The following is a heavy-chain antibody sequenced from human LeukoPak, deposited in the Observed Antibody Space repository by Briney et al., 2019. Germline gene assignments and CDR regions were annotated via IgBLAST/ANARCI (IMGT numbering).Heavy chain of an antibody. D-gene: IGHD6-13*01. CDR1: GFTSSSYW. Sequence: PGGSLRLFCAASGFTSSSYWMSWVRQAPGKGLEWVANIKQDGSEKYYVDSVKGRFTISRDNSKNTLYLQMNSLRAEDTAVYYCAKDLGRWYVDYWGQGTLVTVSS. CDR3: AKDLGRWYVDY. J-gene: IGHJ4*02. CDR2: IKQDGSEK. V-gene: IGHV3-7*03.